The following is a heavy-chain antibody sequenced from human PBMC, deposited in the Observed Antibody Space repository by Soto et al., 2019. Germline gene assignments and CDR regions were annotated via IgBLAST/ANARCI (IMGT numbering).Heavy chain of an antibody. CDR3: AISQDRGGRTTFIY. CDR1: GFTFDDNA. J-gene: IGHJ4*02. CDR2: INWKSDI. V-gene: IGHV3-9*01. Sequence: GGSLRLSCAVSGFTFDDNAMHWVRQAPEKGLEWVSGINWKSDIGYADSVKGRFTISRDNAENSLYLQMNSLRAEDTALYYCAISQDRGGRTTFIYWGQGTKVTVSS. D-gene: IGHD3-16*01.